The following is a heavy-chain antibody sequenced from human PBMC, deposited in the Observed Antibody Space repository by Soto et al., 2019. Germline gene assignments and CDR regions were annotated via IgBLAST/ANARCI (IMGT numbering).Heavy chain of an antibody. CDR1: GYTLRNYA. D-gene: IGHD2-8*01. Sequence: QVRLVQSGAEVKKPGASVRVSCKPSGYTLRNYAIHWVRQAAGQSLEWLARIDPGSGRATYSQKVQGRITVTRDISATTFYMDLTSLTSEDTAAYFCTRDLNGGNPFDYWGQGALVTVSS. CDR2: IDPGSGRA. V-gene: IGHV1-3*01. CDR3: TRDLNGGNPFDY. J-gene: IGHJ4*02.